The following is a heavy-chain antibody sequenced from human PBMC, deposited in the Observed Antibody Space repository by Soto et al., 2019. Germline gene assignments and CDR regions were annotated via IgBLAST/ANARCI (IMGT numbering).Heavy chain of an antibody. CDR1: VYTFTSYA. CDR3: AFQYYDILTGYASAFDI. J-gene: IGHJ3*02. V-gene: IGHV1-3*01. CDR2: INAGNGNT. D-gene: IGHD3-9*01. Sequence: ASVTVSCKASVYTFTSYAIHWVRQAPEQRLEWMGWINAGNGNTKYSQKFQGRVTITRDTSASTAYMELSSLRSEDTAVYYCAFQYYDILTGYASAFDIWGQGTMVTVSS.